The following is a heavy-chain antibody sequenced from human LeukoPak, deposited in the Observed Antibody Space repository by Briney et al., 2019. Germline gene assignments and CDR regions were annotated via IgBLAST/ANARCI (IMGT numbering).Heavy chain of an antibody. CDR1: GYTFTGYY. D-gene: IGHD1-26*01. V-gene: IGHV1-2*04. J-gene: IGHJ4*02. CDR3: ARSGSYQYYFDY. CDR2: INPNSGGT. Sequence: ASVKVSCKASGYTFTGYYTHWVRQAPGQGLEWMGWINPNSGGTNYAQKFQGWVTMTRDTSISTAYMELSRLRSDDTAVYYCARSGSYQYYFDYWGQGTLVTVSS.